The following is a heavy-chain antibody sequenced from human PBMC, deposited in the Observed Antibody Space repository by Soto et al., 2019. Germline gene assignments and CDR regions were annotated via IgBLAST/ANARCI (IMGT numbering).Heavy chain of an antibody. D-gene: IGHD3-16*02. Sequence: SGPTLVNPPQPLTLTCTFSGFSLSTSGVGVGWIRQPPGKALEWLALIYWDDDKRYSPYLKSRLTITKDTSKNQVVLTMTNMDPVDTATYYCAHTQGGYDYVWGSYRLYYFDYWGQGTLVTVSS. CDR3: AHTQGGYDYVWGSYRLYYFDY. V-gene: IGHV2-5*02. J-gene: IGHJ4*02. CDR2: IYWDDDK. CDR1: GFSLSTSGVG.